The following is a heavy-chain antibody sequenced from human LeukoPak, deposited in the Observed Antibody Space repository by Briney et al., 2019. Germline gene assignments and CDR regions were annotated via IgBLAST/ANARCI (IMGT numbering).Heavy chain of an antibody. J-gene: IGHJ4*02. CDR1: GFTFSSYE. Sequence: GGSLRLSCAASGFTFSSYEMNWVRQAPGKGLEWVSYISSSGSIIYYADSVKGRFTISRDNAKNSLYLQMNSLRAEDTAVYYCAREVGDMTTVTTGFDYWGQGTLVTVSS. CDR3: AREVGDMTTVTTGFDY. CDR2: ISSSGSII. V-gene: IGHV3-48*03. D-gene: IGHD4-17*01.